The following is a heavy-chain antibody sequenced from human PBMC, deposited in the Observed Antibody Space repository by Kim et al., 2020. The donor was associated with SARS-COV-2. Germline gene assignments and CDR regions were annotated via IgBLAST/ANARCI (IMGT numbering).Heavy chain of an antibody. D-gene: IGHD6-13*01. CDR2: IYYSGST. CDR3: ARGAEISSSWYGGLYYYGMDV. V-gene: IGHV4-31*03. J-gene: IGHJ6*02. CDR1: GGSISSGGYY. Sequence: SKTLSLTCTVSGGSISSGGYYWSWIRQHPGKGLEWIGYIYYSGSTYYNPSLKSRVTISVDTSKNQFSLKLSSVTAADTAVYYCARGAEISSSWYGGLYYYGMDVWGQGTTVTVSS.